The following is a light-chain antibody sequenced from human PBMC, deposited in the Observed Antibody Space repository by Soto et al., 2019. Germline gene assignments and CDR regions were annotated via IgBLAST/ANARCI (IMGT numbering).Light chain of an antibody. V-gene: IGLV2-14*01. CDR2: EVS. CDR1: SSDVGGYNY. Sequence: QAVVTQPASVSGSPGQSITISCTGTSSDVGGYNYVSWYQQQSGKAPKLMIHEVSNRPSGVSNRFSGSKSGNTACLTISGLQAEDEADYYCSSYTSSRAYVFGIGTKLTVL. CDR3: SSYTSSRAYV. J-gene: IGLJ1*01.